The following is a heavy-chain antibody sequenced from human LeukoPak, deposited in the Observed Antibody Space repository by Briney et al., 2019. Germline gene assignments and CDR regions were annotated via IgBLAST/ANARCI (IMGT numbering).Heavy chain of an antibody. CDR2: INHSGST. CDR3: ASYYDSSGYYYGSHDAFDI. CDR1: GGSFSGYY. D-gene: IGHD3-22*01. J-gene: IGHJ3*02. V-gene: IGHV4-34*01. Sequence: PSETLSLTCAVYGGSFSGYYWSWIRQPPGKGLEWIGEINHSGSTNYNPSLKSRVTISVDTSKNQFSLKLSSVTAADTAVYYCASYYDSSGYYYGSHDAFDIWGQGTMVTVSS.